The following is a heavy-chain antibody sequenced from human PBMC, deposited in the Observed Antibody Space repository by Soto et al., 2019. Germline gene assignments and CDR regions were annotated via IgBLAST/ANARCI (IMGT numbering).Heavy chain of an antibody. V-gene: IGHV3-30*18. CDR2: ISYDGRKK. CDR3: VKDGSSGWPDYYGLDV. D-gene: IGHD6-19*01. J-gene: IGHJ6*02. CDR1: GFTFSSYG. Sequence: QVQLVESGGGGVQPGRSLRLSCAASGFTFSSYGIHWVRQAPGKGLEWVAVISYDGRKKYYADSVKGRFAISRDKSRNTLYLQMRSLSAEDTAVYYCVKDGSSGWPDYYGLDVWGQGTTVTVSS.